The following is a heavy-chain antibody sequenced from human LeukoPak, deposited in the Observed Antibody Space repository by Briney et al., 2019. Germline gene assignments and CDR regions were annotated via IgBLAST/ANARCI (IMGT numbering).Heavy chain of an antibody. Sequence: SETLSPTCAVSGYSISSGYYWGWIRQPPGKGLGWIGSIYHSGSTYYNPSLKSRLTISVDTSKNLFSLKLRSVTAAYTAVYCCERHGSLERGITGLDYWGQGTLVTVSS. CDR3: ERHGSLERGITGLDY. V-gene: IGHV4-38-2*01. D-gene: IGHD1-1*01. CDR2: IYHSGST. J-gene: IGHJ4*02. CDR1: GYSISSGYY.